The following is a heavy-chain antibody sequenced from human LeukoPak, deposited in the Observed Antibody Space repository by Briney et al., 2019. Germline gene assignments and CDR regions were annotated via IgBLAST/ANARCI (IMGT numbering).Heavy chain of an antibody. CDR3: ARGSPSGRYLFDY. CDR2: ISYDGSNK. D-gene: IGHD1-26*01. V-gene: IGHV3-30-3*01. CDR1: GFTFSSYA. Sequence: GGSLRLSCAASGFTFSSYAMHWVRQAPGKGLEWVAVISYDGSNKYYADSVKGRFTISRDNSKNTLYLQMNSLRAENTAVYYCARGSPSGRYLFDYWGQGTLVTVSS. J-gene: IGHJ4*02.